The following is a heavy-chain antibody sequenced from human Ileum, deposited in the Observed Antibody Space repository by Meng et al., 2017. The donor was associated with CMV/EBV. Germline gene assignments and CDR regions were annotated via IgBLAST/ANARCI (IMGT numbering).Heavy chain of an antibody. D-gene: IGHD6-13*01. Sequence: GGSLRLSCAAPGFTFSSYAMHWVRQAPGKGLEWVAVISYDGSNKYYADSVKGRFTISRDNSKNTLYLQMNSLRAEDTAVYYCARGLYSSISQGGGGVWGQGTTVTVSS. CDR2: ISYDGSNK. V-gene: IGHV3-30*04. CDR3: ARGLYSSISQGGGGV. J-gene: IGHJ6*02. CDR1: GFTFSSYA.